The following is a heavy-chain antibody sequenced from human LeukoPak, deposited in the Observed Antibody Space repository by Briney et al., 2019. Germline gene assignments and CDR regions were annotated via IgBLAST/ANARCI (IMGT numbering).Heavy chain of an antibody. J-gene: IGHJ4*02. CDR1: GFTFSSYG. Sequence: GGSLRLSCAASGFTFSSYGMHWVRQAPGKGLEWVAVISYDGSNKYYADSVKGRFTISRDNSKNTLYLQMNSLRAEDTAVYYCAKGGSGSSSGWSFDYWGQGTLVTVSS. CDR2: ISYDGSNK. D-gene: IGHD6-19*01. V-gene: IGHV3-30*18. CDR3: AKGGSGSSSGWSFDY.